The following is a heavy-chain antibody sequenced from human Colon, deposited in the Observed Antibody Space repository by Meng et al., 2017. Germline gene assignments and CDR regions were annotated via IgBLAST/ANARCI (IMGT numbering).Heavy chain of an antibody. Sequence: QGQLQESGPGLVQPSQTLSLTCTVSGGSISSGDYYWSWIRQPPGKGLEWIGYIYYSGSTYSNASLKSRVTISIDRSKNQFSLKLSSVTAADTAVYYCARDSGYDKNWFDPWGQGTLVTVSS. CDR1: GGSISSGDYY. V-gene: IGHV4-30-4*01. CDR2: IYYSGST. J-gene: IGHJ5*02. CDR3: ARDSGYDKNWFDP. D-gene: IGHD5-12*01.